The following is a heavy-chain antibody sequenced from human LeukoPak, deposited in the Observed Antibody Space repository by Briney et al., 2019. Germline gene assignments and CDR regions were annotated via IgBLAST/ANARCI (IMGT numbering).Heavy chain of an antibody. V-gene: IGHV1-2*02. Sequence: ASVKVSCKASGYTFTGYYMHWVRQAPGQGLEWMGWINPNSGGTNYAQKFQGRVTMTRDTSISTAYMELSRLRSDDTAVYYCARDSLRAAGIDSWGQGTLVTVSS. CDR3: ARDSLRAAGIDS. J-gene: IGHJ4*02. D-gene: IGHD6-13*01. CDR2: INPNSGGT. CDR1: GYTFTGYY.